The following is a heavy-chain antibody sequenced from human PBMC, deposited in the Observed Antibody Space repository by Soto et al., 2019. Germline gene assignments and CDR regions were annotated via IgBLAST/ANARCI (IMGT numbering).Heavy chain of an antibody. CDR1: GVTFSSYD. CDR2: ISGSGGST. V-gene: IGHV3-23*01. Sequence: EVQLLESGGGLVQPGGSLRLSCAASGVTFSSYDMSWVRQAPGKGLEWVSAISGSGGSTYYADSVKGRFTISRDNSKNTLYLQMNSLRAEDTAVYYCAKGTYYYDSSAYYGYWGQGTLVTVSS. CDR3: AKGTYYYDSSAYYGY. J-gene: IGHJ4*02. D-gene: IGHD3-22*01.